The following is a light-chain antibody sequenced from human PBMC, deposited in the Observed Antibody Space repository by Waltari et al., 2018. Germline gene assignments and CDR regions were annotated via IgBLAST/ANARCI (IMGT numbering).Light chain of an antibody. Sequence: QSALTQPGSVSGAPGQSITISCTGTTSDVGGCDYVSWYQHYPGEAPKLILYDVANRPSGVAKRFSGSKSGSTASLTISGLQAEDEALYYCTAKTASNTLVFGGGTKVTVL. J-gene: IGLJ3*02. CDR2: DVA. CDR3: TAKTASNTLV. V-gene: IGLV2-14*03. CDR1: TSDVGGCDY.